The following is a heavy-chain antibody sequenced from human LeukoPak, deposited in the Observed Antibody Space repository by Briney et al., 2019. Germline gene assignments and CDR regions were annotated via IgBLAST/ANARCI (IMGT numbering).Heavy chain of an antibody. V-gene: IGHV3-23*01. D-gene: IGHD6-13*01. CDR2: INGGGGST. Sequence: PGGSLRLSCAASGFTFSSYGMHWVRQAPGKGLEWVSAINGGGGSTYYADSVKGRFTISRDNSKNTLFLQMNSLRVEDTAVYYCVKGPLVRLDYWGQGTLVTVSS. J-gene: IGHJ4*02. CDR3: VKGPLVRLDY. CDR1: GFTFSSYG.